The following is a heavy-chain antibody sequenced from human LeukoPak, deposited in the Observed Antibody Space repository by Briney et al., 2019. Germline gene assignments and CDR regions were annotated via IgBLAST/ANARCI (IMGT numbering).Heavy chain of an antibody. V-gene: IGHV4-39*01. J-gene: IGHJ4*02. CDR1: GGSISTSSYY. CDR2: MYYSGST. CDR3: ARQGGRWLRAGMDY. D-gene: IGHD5-18*01. Sequence: PSETLSLTCTVSGGSISTSSYYWGWIRQPPGKGLEWIGSMYYSGSTYYNPSLQSRVTISVDTSKNQFSLRLTSVTAADTAVYYCARQGGRWLRAGMDYWGQGTLVTVSS.